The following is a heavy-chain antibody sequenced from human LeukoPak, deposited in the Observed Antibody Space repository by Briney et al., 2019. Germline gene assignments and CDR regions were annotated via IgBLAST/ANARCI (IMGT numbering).Heavy chain of an antibody. CDR3: ATGFTYFDF. D-gene: IGHD2-21*01. CDR1: GFTFSSSE. CDR2: ISSSGTTI. J-gene: IGHJ4*02. V-gene: IGHV3-48*03. Sequence: PGGSLRLSCAASGFTFSSSELNWVRQAPGKGLEWVSYISSSGTTIYYADSLKGRFTISRDNAKNSLYLHMSSLRVEDTAVYYCATGFTYFDFWGQGSLVTVYS.